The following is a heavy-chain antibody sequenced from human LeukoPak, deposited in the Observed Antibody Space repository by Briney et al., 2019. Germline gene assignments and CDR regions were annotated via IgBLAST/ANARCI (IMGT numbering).Heavy chain of an antibody. D-gene: IGHD5-12*01. CDR1: GFTFSSHW. J-gene: IGHJ3*02. Sequence: GGSLRLSCAASGFTFSSHWMTWVRQAPGKGLEWVANIKEDGSRKNYVDSVKGRFTIYRDNAKNSLYLQMSGLRAEDTAVYYCAKGYSGYNFYIFDIWGQGTMVTVSS. CDR2: IKEDGSRK. CDR3: AKGYSGYNFYIFDI. V-gene: IGHV3-7*03.